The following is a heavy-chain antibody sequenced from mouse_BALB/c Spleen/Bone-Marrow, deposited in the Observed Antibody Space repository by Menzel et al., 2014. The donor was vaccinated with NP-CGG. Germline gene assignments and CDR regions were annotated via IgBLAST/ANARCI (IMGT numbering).Heavy chain of an antibody. CDR2: IYPGSGST. CDR3: ARGGGYGSSWFAY. V-gene: IGHV1-77*01. Sequence: QVQLQQSGPEPVKPGASVKMSCKASGYTFTDYVISWVKQRTGQGLEWIGEIYPGSGSTYYNEKFKGKATLTADKSSNTAYMQLSSLTSEDSAVYFCARGGGYGSSWFAYWGQGTLVTVSA. CDR1: GYTFTDYV. D-gene: IGHD1-1*01. J-gene: IGHJ3*01.